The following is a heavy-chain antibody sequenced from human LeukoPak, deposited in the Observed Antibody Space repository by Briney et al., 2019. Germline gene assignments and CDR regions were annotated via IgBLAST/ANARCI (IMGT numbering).Heavy chain of an antibody. CDR1: GGTFSSYA. Sequence: GASVKVSCKASGGTFSSYAISWVRQAPGQGLEWMGRIIPILGIANYAQKFQGRVTITTDKSTSTAYMELSSLRSEDTAVYYCARDPQYCSGGSCYLGDNNDIDYWGQGTLVTVSS. J-gene: IGHJ4*02. CDR2: IIPILGIA. D-gene: IGHD2-15*01. V-gene: IGHV1-69*04. CDR3: ARDPQYCSGGSCYLGDNNDIDY.